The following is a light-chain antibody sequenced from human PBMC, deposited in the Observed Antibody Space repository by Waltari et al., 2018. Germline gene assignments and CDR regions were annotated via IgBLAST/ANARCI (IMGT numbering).Light chain of an antibody. CDR3: CSYKRGATWV. V-gene: IGLV2-14*03. Sequence: QSVLPQPASVSGSPGQSIPISCPGTSSDVGGYDYVPWYQQSPGKAPKLIIYDAVKRPSGVSTRFSAAKSDNTASLTISGLQAEDEGDYYCCSYKRGATWVFGGGTALTVL. CDR2: DAV. J-gene: IGLJ3*02. CDR1: SSDVGGYDY.